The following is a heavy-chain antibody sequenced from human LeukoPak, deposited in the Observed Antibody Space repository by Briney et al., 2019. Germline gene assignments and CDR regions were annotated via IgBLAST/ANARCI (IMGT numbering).Heavy chain of an antibody. V-gene: IGHV1-3*01. CDR2: INVGNGNT. CDR3: ARRLGRSFDY. CDR1: GYTFINHA. D-gene: IGHD2-21*01. Sequence: ASVKVSCKASGYTFINHAIHWVRQAPGQRLEWMGWINVGNGNTKYSQNFQGRITISRDTSATTDYMDLSSLRSEDTAVYYCARRLGRSFDYWGQGTLVTVSS. J-gene: IGHJ4*02.